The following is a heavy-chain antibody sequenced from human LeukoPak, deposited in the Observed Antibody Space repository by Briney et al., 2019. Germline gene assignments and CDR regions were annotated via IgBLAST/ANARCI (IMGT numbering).Heavy chain of an antibody. J-gene: IGHJ5*02. CDR2: TYYRSKWYN. CDR3: ARGRSSSFDP. V-gene: IGHV6-1*01. D-gene: IGHD6-6*01. Sequence: NWIRQSPSRGLEWLGRTYYRSKWYNDYAVSMKGRITINPDTPKNQLSLQLNSVTPEDAAVYYCARGRSSSFDPWGQGSLVTVSS.